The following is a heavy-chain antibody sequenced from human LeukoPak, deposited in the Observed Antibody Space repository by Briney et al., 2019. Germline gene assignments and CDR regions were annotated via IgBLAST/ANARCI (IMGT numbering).Heavy chain of an antibody. Sequence: SGGSLRLSCAASGFSFSNFGMHWVRQAPGKGLEWVAIIWHDGSNSYYADSVKGRFTLSRDNSKNTLYLQMDSLRVEDTALYYCVRGAYSSSWHSEYFQHWGQGTQVTVSS. CDR3: VRGAYSSSWHSEYFQH. CDR2: IWHDGSNS. J-gene: IGHJ1*01. CDR1: GFSFSNFG. D-gene: IGHD6-13*01. V-gene: IGHV3-33*01.